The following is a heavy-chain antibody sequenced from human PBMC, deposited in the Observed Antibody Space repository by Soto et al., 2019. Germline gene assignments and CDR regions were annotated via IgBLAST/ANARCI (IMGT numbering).Heavy chain of an antibody. CDR1: GYTFTSYD. CDR3: ARALQTAGDPDAFDI. V-gene: IGHV1-8*02. Sequence: ASVKVSCKASGYTFTSYDINWVRQTTGQGLEWMGWMNPNSGNTGYAQKFQGRVTMTRNTSISTAYMELSSLRSEDTAVYYCARALQTAGDPDAFDIWGQGTMVTVSS. D-gene: IGHD7-27*01. J-gene: IGHJ3*02. CDR2: MNPNSGNT.